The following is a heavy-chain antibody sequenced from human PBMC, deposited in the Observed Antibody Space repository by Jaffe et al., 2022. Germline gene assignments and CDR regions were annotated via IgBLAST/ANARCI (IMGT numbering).Heavy chain of an antibody. J-gene: IGHJ2*01. Sequence: QVQLVESGGGVVQPGGSLRLSCAASGFTFSSYGMHWVRQAPGKGLEWVAFIRYDGSNKYYADSVKGRFTISRDNSKNTLYLQMNSLRAEDTAVYYCAKDQWLAYWYFDLWGRGTLVTVSS. V-gene: IGHV3-30*02. D-gene: IGHD6-19*01. CDR1: GFTFSSYG. CDR3: AKDQWLAYWYFDL. CDR2: IRYDGSNK.